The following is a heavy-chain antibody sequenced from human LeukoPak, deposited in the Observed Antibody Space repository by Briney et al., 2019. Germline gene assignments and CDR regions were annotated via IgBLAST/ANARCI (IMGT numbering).Heavy chain of an antibody. V-gene: IGHV4-34*01. D-gene: IGHD3-22*01. CDR2: INHSGST. J-gene: IGHJ3*02. Sequence: SETLSLTCAVYGGSFSGYYWSWIRQPPGKGLEWIGEINHSGSTNYNPSLKSRVTISVDTSKNQFSLKLSSVTAADTAVYYCARDTGYYDSSGYDAFDIWGQGTMVTVSS. CDR3: ARDTGYYDSSGYDAFDI. CDR1: GGSFSGYY.